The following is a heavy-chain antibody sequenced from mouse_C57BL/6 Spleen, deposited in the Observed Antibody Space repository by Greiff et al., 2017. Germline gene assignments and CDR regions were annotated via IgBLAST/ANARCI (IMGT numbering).Heavy chain of an antibody. CDR3: ARGTAQAVGWMDY. V-gene: IGHV1-55*01. D-gene: IGHD3-2*02. J-gene: IGHJ4*01. Sequence: QVQLQQSGAELVKPGASVKMSCKASGYTFTSYWITWVKQRPGQGLEWIGDIYPGSGSTNYNEKFKSKATLTVDTSSSTAYMQLSSLTSEDSAVYYCARGTAQAVGWMDYWGQGTSVTVSS. CDR1: GYTFTSYW. CDR2: IYPGSGST.